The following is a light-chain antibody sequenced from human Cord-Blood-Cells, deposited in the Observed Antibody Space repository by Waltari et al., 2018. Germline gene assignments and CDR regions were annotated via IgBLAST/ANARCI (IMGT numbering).Light chain of an antibody. J-gene: IGLJ3*02. CDR3: CSYAGSYTWV. V-gene: IGLV2-11*01. CDR2: DVS. CDR1: SSHVGGYTY. Sequence: QSALTQPRSVSGSPGQSVTISCTGPSSHVGGYTYVSWYQQHPGKAPKLMIYDVSKRPSGVPDRFSGSKSGNTASLTISGLQAEDEADYYCCSYAGSYTWVFGGGTKLTVL.